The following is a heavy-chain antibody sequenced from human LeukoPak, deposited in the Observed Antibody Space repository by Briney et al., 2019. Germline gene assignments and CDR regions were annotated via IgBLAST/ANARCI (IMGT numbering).Heavy chain of an antibody. CDR1: GFTLGSHD. D-gene: IGHD5-18*01. Sequence: GGSLRLSCTASGFTLGSHDMHWVRHIPGESVEWGAVVSSGFHAFFADSVQGRFTVSREDARTSLYLQMNSLRAGDTAVYYCVREARGYHFTYFDYWGQGTLVTVSS. CDR2: VSSGFHA. CDR3: VREARGYHFTYFDY. J-gene: IGHJ4*02. V-gene: IGHV3-13*01.